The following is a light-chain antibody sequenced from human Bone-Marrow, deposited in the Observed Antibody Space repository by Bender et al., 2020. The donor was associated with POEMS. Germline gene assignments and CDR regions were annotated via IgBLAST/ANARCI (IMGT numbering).Light chain of an antibody. Sequence: SYVLTQSPSVSVAPGKTAKISCGGDNIGDKLVHWYSQKPGQAPVVVVYHNSDRPSGIPERISGSNNANTATLTISRVEAGDEADYYCQIWDSNVDRVVFGGGTRLTVL. CDR2: HNS. J-gene: IGLJ2*01. CDR3: QIWDSNVDRVV. V-gene: IGLV3-21*03. CDR1: NIGDKL.